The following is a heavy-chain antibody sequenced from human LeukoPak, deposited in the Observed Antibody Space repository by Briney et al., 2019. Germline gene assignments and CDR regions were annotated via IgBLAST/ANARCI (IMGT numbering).Heavy chain of an antibody. CDR1: GFTFSSYG. CDR3: AKDHGDSSGWYCLDY. J-gene: IGHJ4*02. D-gene: IGHD6-19*01. Sequence: TGGSLRLSCAASGFTFSSYGMHWVRQAPGKGLEWVSVISYDGSNKYYADSVKGRFTTSRDNSKNTLYLQMNSLRAEDTAVYYCAKDHGDSSGWYCLDYWGQGTLVTVSS. CDR2: ISYDGSNK. V-gene: IGHV3-30*18.